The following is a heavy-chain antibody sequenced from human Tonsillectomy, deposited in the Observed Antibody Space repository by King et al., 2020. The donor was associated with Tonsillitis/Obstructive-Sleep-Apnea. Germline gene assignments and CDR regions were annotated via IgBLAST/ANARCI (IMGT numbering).Heavy chain of an antibody. J-gene: IGHJ4*02. V-gene: IGHV3-11*06. CDR2: ISSSSSYT. D-gene: IGHD2-21*02. CDR3: ARAYGHIVVVTAVDY. Sequence: QLVQSGGGLVKPGGSLRLSCAASGFTFSDYYMSWIRQAPGKGLEWVSYISSSSSYTNYADSVKGRFTISRDNAKNSLYLQMNSLRAEDTAVYYCARAYGHIVVVTAVDYWGQGTLVTVSS. CDR1: GFTFSDYY.